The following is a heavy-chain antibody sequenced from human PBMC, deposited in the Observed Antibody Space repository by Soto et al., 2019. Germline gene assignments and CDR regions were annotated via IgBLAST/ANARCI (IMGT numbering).Heavy chain of an antibody. CDR3: ARQWGSYTYLDY. Sequence: PGESLKISCKGSGYSFTSYWIAWVRQMPGQGLEWMGIIYPSDSDVTYSPSFQGQVTISADKSINTAYLQWSSLKASDTAMYYCARQWGSYTYLDYWGQGTLVTVSS. V-gene: IGHV5-51*01. CDR2: IYPSDSDV. CDR1: GYSFTSYW. D-gene: IGHD1-26*01. J-gene: IGHJ4*02.